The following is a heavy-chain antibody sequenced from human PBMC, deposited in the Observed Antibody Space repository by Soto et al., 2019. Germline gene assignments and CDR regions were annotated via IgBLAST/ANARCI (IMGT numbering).Heavy chain of an antibody. CDR3: ARGTTEVTSFDL. CDR2: ISGFNGNT. D-gene: IGHD4-4*01. J-gene: IGHJ2*01. Sequence: QVHLMQSGAEVKKPGASVKVSCKASGYIFTSYGIGWVRQAPGQGLEWMGWISGFNGNTNYAQRFQDRVTLTTDTSTTTAYLELRSLISDDTAVYYCARGTTEVTSFDLWGRGTLVTVSS. CDR1: GYIFTSYG. V-gene: IGHV1-18*04.